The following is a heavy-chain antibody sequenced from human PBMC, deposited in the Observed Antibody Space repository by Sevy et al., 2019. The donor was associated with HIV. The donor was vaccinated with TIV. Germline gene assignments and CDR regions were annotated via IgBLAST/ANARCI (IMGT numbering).Heavy chain of an antibody. CDR2: ISSSSSTI. J-gene: IGHJ3*02. CDR1: GFTFSSYS. V-gene: IGHV3-48*01. D-gene: IGHD3-3*01. Sequence: GGSLRLSCAASGFTFSSYSMNWVRQAPGKGLEWVSYISSSSSTIYYADSVKGRFTISRDNAKNSLYLQMNSLRAEDTAVYYCARDLRYDFWSGYFGPIRGIGHFDIWGQGTMVTVSS. CDR3: ARDLRYDFWSGYFGPIRGIGHFDI.